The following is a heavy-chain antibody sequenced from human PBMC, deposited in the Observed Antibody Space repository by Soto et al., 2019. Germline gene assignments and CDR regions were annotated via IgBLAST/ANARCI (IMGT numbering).Heavy chain of an antibody. CDR3: ARSLDYDSSNHYYYYYGMDV. Sequence: GGSLRLSCAASGFTFSSYSMNWVRQAPGKGLEWVSSISSSSSYIYYADSVKGRFTISRDNAKNSLYLQMNSLRAEDTAVYYCARSLDYDSSNHYYYYYGMDVWGQGTTVTVSS. CDR1: GFTFSSYS. D-gene: IGHD3-3*01. J-gene: IGHJ6*02. CDR2: ISSSSSYI. V-gene: IGHV3-21*01.